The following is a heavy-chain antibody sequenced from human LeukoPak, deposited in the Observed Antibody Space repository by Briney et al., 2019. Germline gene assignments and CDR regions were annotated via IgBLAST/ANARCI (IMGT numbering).Heavy chain of an antibody. CDR3: ANLATVTLHAAFDI. Sequence: GGSLRLSCAASGFTFSSYGMHWVRQAPGKGLEWVAFIRYDGSNKYYADSVKGRFTISRDNSKSTLYLQMNSLRAEDTAVYYCANLATVTLHAAFDIWGQGTMVTVSS. CDR1: GFTFSSYG. V-gene: IGHV3-30*02. J-gene: IGHJ3*02. CDR2: IRYDGSNK. D-gene: IGHD4-17*01.